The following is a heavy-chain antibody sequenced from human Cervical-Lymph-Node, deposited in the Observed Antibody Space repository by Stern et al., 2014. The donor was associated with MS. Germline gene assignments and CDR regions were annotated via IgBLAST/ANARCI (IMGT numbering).Heavy chain of an antibody. CDR3: ARREFSGYDYYLDS. D-gene: IGHD5-12*01. J-gene: IGHJ4*02. Sequence: EVHLVESGAEVRKPGESLKISCQGSGYNFNSYWIAWVRQMPGKGLEWMGIIYPGDSDSRYSPSFQGQVSISVDKTISTAYLQWSTLKASDTATYYCARREFSGYDYYLDSWGQGTLVTVSS. CDR2: IYPGDSDS. CDR1: GYNFNSYW. V-gene: IGHV5-51*01.